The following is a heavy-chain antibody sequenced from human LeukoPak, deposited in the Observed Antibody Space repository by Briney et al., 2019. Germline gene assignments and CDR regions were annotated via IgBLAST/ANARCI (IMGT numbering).Heavy chain of an antibody. D-gene: IGHD5-24*01. V-gene: IGHV4-39*07. CDR1: GGSISSRTYY. CDR3: AGTSRDGYNFLDY. CDR2: IYYSGST. J-gene: IGHJ4*02. Sequence: SETLSLTCTVSGGSISSRTYYWGWIRQPPGKGLEWIGSIYYSGSTYYNPSLKSRVTISVDTSKNQFSLKLSSVTAADTAVYYCAGTSRDGYNFLDYWGQGTLVTVSS.